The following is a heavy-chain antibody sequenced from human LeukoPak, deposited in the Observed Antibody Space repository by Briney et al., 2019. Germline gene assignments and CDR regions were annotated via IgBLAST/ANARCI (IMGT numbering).Heavy chain of an antibody. Sequence: GGSLRLSCAASGFTVSSNFMSWVRQAPGKGLEWVSVIYSGGSTYYADSVKGRFTISRDNSKNTLYLQMNSLRAEDTAVYYCARERHSGYDFGWFDPWGQGTLVTVSS. CDR2: IYSGGST. CDR1: GFTVSSNF. D-gene: IGHD5-12*01. V-gene: IGHV3-53*01. CDR3: ARERHSGYDFGWFDP. J-gene: IGHJ5*02.